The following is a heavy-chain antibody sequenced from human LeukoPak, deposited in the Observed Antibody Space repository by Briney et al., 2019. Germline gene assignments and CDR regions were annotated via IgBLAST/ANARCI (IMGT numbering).Heavy chain of an antibody. CDR3: ARGVSNLDY. CDR1: GGSISSYF. J-gene: IGHJ4*02. V-gene: IGHV4-4*07. D-gene: IGHD3-10*01. CDR2: IYSSGST. Sequence: SETLSVTCTVSGGSISSYFWTWIRQPAGKGLEWIGRIYSSGSTNYNPSLKSRLTMSVDTSKNQFSLKLTSVTAADTAVYYCARGVSNLDYWGQGTLVTVSS.